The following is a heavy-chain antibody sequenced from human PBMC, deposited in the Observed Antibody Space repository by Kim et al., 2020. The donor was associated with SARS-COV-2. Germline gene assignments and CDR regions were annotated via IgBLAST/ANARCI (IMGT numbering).Heavy chain of an antibody. CDR1: GGSFSGYY. D-gene: IGHD3-10*01. Sequence: SETLSLTRAVYGGSFSGYYWSWIRQPPGKGLEWIGEINHSGSTNYNPSLKSRVTISVDTSKNQFSLKLSSVTAADTAVYYCARGLKGSGPAYYFDYWGQGTLVTVSS. J-gene: IGHJ4*02. CDR2: INHSGST. V-gene: IGHV4-34*01. CDR3: ARGLKGSGPAYYFDY.